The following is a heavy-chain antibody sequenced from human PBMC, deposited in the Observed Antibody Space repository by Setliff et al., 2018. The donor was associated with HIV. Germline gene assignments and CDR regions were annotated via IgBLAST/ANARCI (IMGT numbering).Heavy chain of an antibody. Sequence: SETLSLTCTVSGGSISSRSNYWGWIRQPPGKGLEWIGTIYYTGTTYYNPSLQSRVTLSVDTSKNQFSLKLSSVTAADTAFYYCAKPYYDISGYYFYYFDFWGQGTLVTVSS. CDR2: IYYTGTT. V-gene: IGHV4-39*01. CDR1: GGSISSRSNY. J-gene: IGHJ4*02. D-gene: IGHD3-22*01. CDR3: AKPYYDISGYYFYYFDF.